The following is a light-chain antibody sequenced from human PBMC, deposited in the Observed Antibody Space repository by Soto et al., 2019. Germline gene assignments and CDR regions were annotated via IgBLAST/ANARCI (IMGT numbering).Light chain of an antibody. Sequence: EIVMTQSPATLSVSPGERATLSCRASQSVGSNLAWYQQKPGQAPRLLIYGASTRATGSPARFSGGGSGTEFTLTISSLQSEDLAGYYCQQYNNWPPVTFGGGTKVEIK. CDR2: GAS. CDR3: QQYNNWPPVT. J-gene: IGKJ4*01. CDR1: QSVGSN. V-gene: IGKV3-15*01.